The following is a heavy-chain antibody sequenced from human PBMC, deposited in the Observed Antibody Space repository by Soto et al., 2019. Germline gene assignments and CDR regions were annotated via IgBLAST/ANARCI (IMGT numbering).Heavy chain of an antibody. J-gene: IGHJ4*02. V-gene: IGHV3-23*01. D-gene: IGHD4-17*01. CDR2: ISGSGGST. CDR1: GFTFSSYA. Sequence: GGSLRLSCAASGFTFSSYAMSWVRQAPGKGLEWVSAISGSGGSTYYADSVKGRFTISRANSKNTLYLQMNSLRAADTAVYYWAKDETAYGDHFYPYWGQGTLVTVSS. CDR3: AKDETAYGDHFYPY.